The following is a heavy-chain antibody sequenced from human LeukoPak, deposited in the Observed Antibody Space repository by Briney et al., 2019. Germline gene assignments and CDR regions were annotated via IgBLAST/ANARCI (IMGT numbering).Heavy chain of an antibody. D-gene: IGHD3-10*01. CDR2: IRSKANSYAT. V-gene: IGHV3-73*01. CDR1: GFTFSGSA. J-gene: IGHJ4*02. CDR3: TSRPLLSYYGSGRTRSDY. Sequence: GGSLRLSCAASGFTFSGSAMHWVRQASGKGPEWVGRIRSKANSYATAYAASVKGRFTISRDDSKNTTYLQMNSLKTEDTAVYYCTSRPLLSYYGSGRTRSDYWGQGTLVTVSS.